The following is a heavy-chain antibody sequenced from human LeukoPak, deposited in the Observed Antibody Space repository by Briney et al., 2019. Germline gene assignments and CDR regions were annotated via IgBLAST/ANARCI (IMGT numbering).Heavy chain of an antibody. J-gene: IGHJ4*02. CDR3: TRGGGYSYGSFDY. V-gene: IGHV3-74*01. CDR2: INRDGSST. CDR1: GVIFSNYW. D-gene: IGHD5-18*01. Sequence: GGSLRLSCAASGVIFSNYWMHWVRQTPGKGLVWVSRINRDGSSTTSADSVKGRFTISRDNAKNALYLQMNSLRAEDTAVYYCTRGGGYSYGSFDYWGQGTLATVSS.